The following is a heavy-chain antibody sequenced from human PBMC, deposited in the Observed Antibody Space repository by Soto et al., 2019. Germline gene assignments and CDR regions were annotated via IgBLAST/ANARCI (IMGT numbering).Heavy chain of an antibody. J-gene: IGHJ4*02. D-gene: IGHD1-7*01. V-gene: IGHV3-23*01. CDR3: AKDGYNWKYSHY. CDR2: ISGSGVST. CDR1: GFTFSSYA. Sequence: GGSLRLSCAASGFTFSSYAISWVRQAPWKGLEWVSAISGSGVSTYYADSVKGRFTISRDNSKKTLYLQMNSLRAEDTAVYYCAKDGYNWKYSHYLGQGTLVTVYS.